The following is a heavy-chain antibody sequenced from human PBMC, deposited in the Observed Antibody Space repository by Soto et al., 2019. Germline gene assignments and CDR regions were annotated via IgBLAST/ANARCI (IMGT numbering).Heavy chain of an antibody. V-gene: IGHV1-2*04. CDR3: ARDMGIVATYYYYGMDV. D-gene: IGHD5-12*01. CDR2: INPNSGGT. J-gene: IGHJ6*02. CDR1: GYTFTGYY. Sequence: GASVKVSCKASGYTFTGYYMHWVRQAPGQGLEWMGGINPNSGGTNYAQKFQGWVTMTRDTSISTAYMELSRLRSDDTAVYYCARDMGIVATYYYYGMDVWGQGTTVTVSS.